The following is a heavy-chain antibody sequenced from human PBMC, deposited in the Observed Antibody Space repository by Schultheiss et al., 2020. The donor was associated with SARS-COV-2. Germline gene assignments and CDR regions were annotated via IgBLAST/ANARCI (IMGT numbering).Heavy chain of an antibody. CDR2: INSDGSST. CDR1: GFTFSSYW. CDR3: ASGDYDFWSGYYAYYYYGMDV. J-gene: IGHJ6*02. Sequence: GGSLRLSCAASGFTFSSYWMHWVRQAPGKGLVWVSRINSDGSSTSYADSVKGRFTISRDSSKNTLFLQMNSLRAEDTAVYYCASGDYDFWSGYYAYYYYGMDVWGQGTTVTVSS. D-gene: IGHD3-3*01. V-gene: IGHV3-74*01.